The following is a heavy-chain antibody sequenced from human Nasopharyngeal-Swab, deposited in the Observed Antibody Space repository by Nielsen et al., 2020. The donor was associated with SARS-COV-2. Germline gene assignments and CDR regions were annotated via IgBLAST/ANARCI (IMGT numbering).Heavy chain of an antibody. Sequence: SETLSLTCPVSGASISSYYWSWIRQPPGKGLEWIGYIYYSGSTNYNPSLKSRVTISVDTSKNQFSLKLSSVTAADTAVYYCAREGSSGWVNYWGQGTLVTVSS. CDR2: IYYSGST. CDR1: GASISSYY. D-gene: IGHD6-19*01. J-gene: IGHJ4*02. CDR3: AREGSSGWVNY. V-gene: IGHV4-59*01.